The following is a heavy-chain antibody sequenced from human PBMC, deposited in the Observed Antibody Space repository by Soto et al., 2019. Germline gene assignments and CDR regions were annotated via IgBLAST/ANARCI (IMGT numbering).Heavy chain of an antibody. V-gene: IGHV1-46*01. CDR1: GYTFTSYY. D-gene: IGHD3-22*01. Sequence: GASVKVSCKASGYTFTSYYTHWVRQAPGQGLEWMGIINPSGGSTSYAQKFQGRVTMTRDTSTSTVYMELSSLRSEDTAVYYCAREVLRGYYDSSGYLFDYWGQGTLVTVSS. CDR2: INPSGGST. J-gene: IGHJ4*02. CDR3: AREVLRGYYDSSGYLFDY.